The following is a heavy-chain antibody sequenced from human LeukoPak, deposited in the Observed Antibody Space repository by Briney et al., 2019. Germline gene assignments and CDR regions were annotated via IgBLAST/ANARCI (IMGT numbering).Heavy chain of an antibody. V-gene: IGHV1-18*01. CDR3: AREYCSGGSCYSDY. CDR1: GYTFTSYG. Sequence: ASVKVSCKASGYTFTSYGISWVRQAPGQGLEWMGWISAYNGNTNYAQKLRGRVTMTTDTSTSTAYMELRSLRSDDTAVYYCAREYCSGGSCYSDYWGQGTLVTVSS. CDR2: ISAYNGNT. D-gene: IGHD2-15*01. J-gene: IGHJ4*02.